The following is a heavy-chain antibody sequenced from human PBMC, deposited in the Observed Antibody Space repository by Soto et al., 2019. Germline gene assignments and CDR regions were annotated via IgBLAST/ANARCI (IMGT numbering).Heavy chain of an antibody. J-gene: IGHJ4*02. D-gene: IGHD5-12*01. Sequence: ASVKVSFKASGYSFTDYAMHWVRQAPGQRLEWMGWINTAIGNTKYSQKFQGRVTITRDTSAITAYMELSSLRSEDTAVYFCARYYGASGYDFGHWGQGTLVTVSS. V-gene: IGHV1-3*04. CDR1: GYSFTDYA. CDR2: INTAIGNT. CDR3: ARYYGASGYDFGH.